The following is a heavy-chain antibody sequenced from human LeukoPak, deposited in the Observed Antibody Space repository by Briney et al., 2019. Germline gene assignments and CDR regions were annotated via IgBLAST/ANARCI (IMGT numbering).Heavy chain of an antibody. D-gene: IGHD4-17*01. CDR2: INPNSGGT. CDR3: ALTVTTDYYYMDV. J-gene: IGHJ6*03. CDR1: GYTFTGYY. V-gene: IGHV1-2*02. Sequence: ASVKVSCKASGYTFTGYYMHWVRQAPGQGLEWMGWINPNSGGTNYAQKFQGSVTMTRDTSISTAYMELSRLRSDDTAVYYCALTVTTDYYYMDVWGKGTTVTVSS.